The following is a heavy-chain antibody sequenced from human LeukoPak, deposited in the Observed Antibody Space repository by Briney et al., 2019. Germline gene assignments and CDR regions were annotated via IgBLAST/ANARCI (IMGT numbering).Heavy chain of an antibody. CDR3: ARVGCSSTSCSWFDP. D-gene: IGHD2-2*01. V-gene: IGHV4-59*01. CDR2: IYYSGST. Sequence: SETLSLTCTVSGGSISSYYWSWIRQPPGKGLEWIGYIYYSGSTNYNPSLKSRVTISVDTSKNQFSLKLSSVTAADTAMYYCARVGCSSTSCSWFDPWGQGTLVTVSS. J-gene: IGHJ5*02. CDR1: GGSISSYY.